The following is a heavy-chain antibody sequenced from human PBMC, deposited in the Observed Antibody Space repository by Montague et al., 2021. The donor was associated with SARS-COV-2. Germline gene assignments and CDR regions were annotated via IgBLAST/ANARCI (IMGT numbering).Heavy chain of an antibody. CDR3: TSATANYEVYGGYYYAMDV. J-gene: IGHJ6*02. Sequence: TLSLTCTVSGDSVNSGDYYWSWIRQRPGKGLEWIGYICYTGNTDYNPSLKSRVTISIDTANNQFSLKLTSGTAADTAVYYCTSATANYEVYGGYYYAMDVWGQGATVTVSS. D-gene: IGHD4/OR15-4a*01. CDR2: ICYTGNT. V-gene: IGHV4-31*03. CDR1: GDSVNSGDYY.